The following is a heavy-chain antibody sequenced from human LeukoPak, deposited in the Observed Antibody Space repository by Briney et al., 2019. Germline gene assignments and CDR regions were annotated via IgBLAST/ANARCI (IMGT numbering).Heavy chain of an antibody. Sequence: ASEKVSCKASGYTFTSYGISWVRQAPGQGLEWMGWINTNTGNPTYAQGFTRRFVFSLDTSVSTAYLQISSLKAEDTAVYYCARERWFGEFGIDYWGQGTLVTVSS. CDR3: ARERWFGEFGIDY. CDR2: INTNTGNP. CDR1: GYTFTSYG. J-gene: IGHJ4*02. V-gene: IGHV7-4-1*02. D-gene: IGHD3-10*01.